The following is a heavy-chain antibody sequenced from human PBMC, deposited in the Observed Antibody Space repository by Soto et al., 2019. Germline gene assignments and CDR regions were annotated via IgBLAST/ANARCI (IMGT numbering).Heavy chain of an antibody. Sequence: EVQLLESGGGLVQPGGSLRLSCAASGFTFSTYAMTWVRQAPGKGLKWVSALSASGATTYHADSVKGRFTIYRDNSENTLYLQMNSLRAEETAVYYCAKGLSGSQYYYSGMDVWGQGTTVTVSS. CDR3: AKGLSGSQYYYSGMDV. CDR1: GFTFSTYA. J-gene: IGHJ6*02. D-gene: IGHD1-26*01. V-gene: IGHV3-23*01. CDR2: LSASGATT.